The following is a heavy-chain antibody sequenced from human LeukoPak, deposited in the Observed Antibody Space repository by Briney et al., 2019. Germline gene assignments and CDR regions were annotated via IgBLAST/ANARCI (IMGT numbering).Heavy chain of an antibody. J-gene: IGHJ5*02. V-gene: IGHV1-2*04. CDR2: INPNSGGT. Sequence: ASVKVSCKASGYTFTGYYMHWVRQAPGQGLEWMGWINPNSGGTNYAQKFQGWVTMTRDTSISTAYMELSSLRSEDTAVYYCARASSGWYREEYNWFDPWGQGTLVTVSS. CDR3: ARASSGWYREEYNWFDP. CDR1: GYTFTGYY. D-gene: IGHD6-19*01.